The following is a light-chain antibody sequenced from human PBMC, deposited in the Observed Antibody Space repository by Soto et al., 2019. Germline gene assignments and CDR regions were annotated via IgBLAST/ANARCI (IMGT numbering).Light chain of an antibody. Sequence: QSALTQPASVSGSPGQSITLSCTGTSSDVGGYNYVSWYQLHPGKGPKLIIYDVSHRPSGVSNRFSGSKSGNTASLTISGLQPEDEADYFCSSYTTGITLYVFGPGTQLTVL. J-gene: IGLJ1*01. CDR1: SSDVGGYNY. V-gene: IGLV2-14*01. CDR2: DVS. CDR3: SSYTTGITLYV.